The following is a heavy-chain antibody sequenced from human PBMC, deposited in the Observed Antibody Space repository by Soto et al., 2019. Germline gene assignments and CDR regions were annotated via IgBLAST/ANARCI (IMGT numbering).Heavy chain of an antibody. CDR1: GFTISGAA. D-gene: IGHD3-3*01. J-gene: IGHJ3*02. CDR2: IRTKANGYAT. V-gene: IGHV3-73*02. Sequence: EVQLVESGGGLVQPGGSLKLSCAASGFTISGAAIHWVRQASGKGLEWVGRIRTKANGYATTYAASMKGRFTISRDDSKDTAYLQMNSLKTEDTAVCYCNSRYDFWSDNAFDIWGQGTMVTVSS. CDR3: NSRYDFWSDNAFDI.